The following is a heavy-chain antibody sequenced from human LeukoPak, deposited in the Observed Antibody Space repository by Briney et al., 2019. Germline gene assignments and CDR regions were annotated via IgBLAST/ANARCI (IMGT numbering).Heavy chain of an antibody. Sequence: PGGSLRLSCAASGFTFNSYSMHWVRQAPGKGLEWVTAISDDETYKFYADSVKGRFTISRDNSKNTLHLQMHSLRAEDTAVYYCARNAAVGATNDGFDIWGQGTMVTVSS. D-gene: IGHD1-26*01. CDR1: GFTFNSYS. CDR3: ARNAAVGATNDGFDI. J-gene: IGHJ3*02. V-gene: IGHV3-30-3*01. CDR2: ISDDETYK.